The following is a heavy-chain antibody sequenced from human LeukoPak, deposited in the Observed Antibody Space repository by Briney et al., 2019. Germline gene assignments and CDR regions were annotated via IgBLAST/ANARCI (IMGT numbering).Heavy chain of an antibody. D-gene: IGHD3-9*01. Sequence: SETLSLTCAVYGGSFSGYYWSWIRQPPGKGLEWIGEINHSGSTNYNPSLKSRVTISVDTSKNQFSLKLSSVTAADTAVYYCARGRTYYDILTVYKNVGWFDPGGQGTLVNVSS. V-gene: IGHV4-34*01. CDR3: ARGRTYYDILTVYKNVGWFDP. CDR2: INHSGST. CDR1: GGSFSGYY. J-gene: IGHJ5*02.